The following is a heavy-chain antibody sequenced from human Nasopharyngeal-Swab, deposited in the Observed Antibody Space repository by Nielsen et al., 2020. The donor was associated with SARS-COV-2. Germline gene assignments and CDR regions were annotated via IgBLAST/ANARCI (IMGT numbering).Heavy chain of an antibody. CDR2: ISAYNGNT. D-gene: IGHD6-13*01. CDR3: ARDLHSWPGKYYYYYYMDV. J-gene: IGHJ6*03. Sequence: ASVKVSCKASGYTFTSYGISWVRQAPGQGLEWMGWISAYNGNTNYAQKLQGRVTMTRDTSTSTVYMELSSLRSEDTAVYYCARDLHSWPGKYYYYYYMDVWGKGTTVTVSS. V-gene: IGHV1-18*04. CDR1: GYTFTSYG.